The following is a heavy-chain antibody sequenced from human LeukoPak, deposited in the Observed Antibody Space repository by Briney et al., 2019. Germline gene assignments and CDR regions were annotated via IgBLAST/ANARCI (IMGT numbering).Heavy chain of an antibody. CDR1: GGSLSSHY. CDR3: AARGYRRTHGSLDV. V-gene: IGHV4-59*08. D-gene: IGHD3-22*01. Sequence: SETLSLTCTVSGGSLSSHYWSWIRQPPGKGLEWIGYIYYSGSTNYNPSLKSRVTISVDTSKNQFSLKLSSVTAADTAVYYCAARGYRRTHGSLDVWGQGTTVTVSS. CDR2: IYYSGST. J-gene: IGHJ6*02.